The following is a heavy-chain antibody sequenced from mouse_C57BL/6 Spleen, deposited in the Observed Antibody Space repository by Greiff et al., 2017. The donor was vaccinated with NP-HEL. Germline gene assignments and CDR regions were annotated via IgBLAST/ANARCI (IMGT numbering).Heavy chain of an antibody. CDR1: GYTFTSYW. D-gene: IGHD1-1*01. CDR3: ASGSTTVVATDYFDY. V-gene: IGHV1-52*01. CDR2: IDPSDSET. Sequence: QVQLPQPGAELVRPGSSVKLSCKASGYTFTSYWMHWVKQRPIHGLEWIGNIDPSDSETHYNQKFKDKATWTVDKSSSTAYMQLSSLTSEDSAVYYCASGSTTVVATDYFDYWGQGTTLTVSS. J-gene: IGHJ2*01.